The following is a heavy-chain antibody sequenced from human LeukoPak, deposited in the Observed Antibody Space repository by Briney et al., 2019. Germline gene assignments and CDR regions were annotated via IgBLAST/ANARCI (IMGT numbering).Heavy chain of an antibody. CDR1: GYTFTSYA. V-gene: IGHV7-4-1*02. J-gene: IGHJ4*02. CDR2: INTNTGNP. D-gene: IGHD1-26*01. CDR3: GRSIETEPLDY. Sequence: ASVKVSCKASGYTFTSYAMNWVRQAPGQGLEWMGWINTNTGNPTYAQGFTGRFVFSLDTSVSTAYLQISSLEAEDTAVYYCGRSIETEPLDYWGQGTLVAVSS.